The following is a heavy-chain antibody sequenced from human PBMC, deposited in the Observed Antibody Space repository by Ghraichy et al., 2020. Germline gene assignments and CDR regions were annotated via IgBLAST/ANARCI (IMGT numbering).Heavy chain of an antibody. V-gene: IGHV3-23*01. CDR1: GFTFSSFA. CDR2: ISGSNNII. Sequence: GGSLRLSCAASGFTFSSFAMSWVRQAPGKGLEWVAAISGSNNIIHYADSVMGRFTISRDNSKNTLSLHMNSLRAEDTAVYYCAKGYSTAFYYDNSGFDHWGQGTLVAGSS. D-gene: IGHD3-22*01. J-gene: IGHJ4*02. CDR3: AKGYSTAFYYDNSGFDH.